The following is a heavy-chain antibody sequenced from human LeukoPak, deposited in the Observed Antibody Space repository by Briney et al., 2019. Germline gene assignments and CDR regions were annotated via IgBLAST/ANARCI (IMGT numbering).Heavy chain of an antibody. Sequence: GGSLRLSCAASGFTFDDYAMHWVRQAPGKGLEWVSGISWNSVDIGYGDSVKGRFTISRDNAKNSLCLQMNSLRADDTALYYCAKVSYDSSGSYFSLDYWGQGTLVTVSS. CDR2: ISWNSVDI. CDR3: AKVSYDSSGSYFSLDY. J-gene: IGHJ4*02. D-gene: IGHD3-22*01. V-gene: IGHV3-9*01. CDR1: GFTFDDYA.